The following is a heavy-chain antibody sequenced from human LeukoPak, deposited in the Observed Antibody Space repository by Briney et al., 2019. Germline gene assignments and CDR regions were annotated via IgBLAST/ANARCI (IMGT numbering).Heavy chain of an antibody. D-gene: IGHD3-3*01. CDR2: IILILGIA. J-gene: IGHJ6*02. CDR1: GGTFSSYA. Sequence: ASVKVSCKASGGTFSSYAISWVRQAPGQGLEWMGRIILILGIANYAQKFQGRVTITADKSTSTAYVELSSLRSEDTAVYYCARAYDFWSGYYTGIGDTVYYYGMDVWGQGTTVTVSS. CDR3: ARAYDFWSGYYTGIGDTVYYYGMDV. V-gene: IGHV1-69*04.